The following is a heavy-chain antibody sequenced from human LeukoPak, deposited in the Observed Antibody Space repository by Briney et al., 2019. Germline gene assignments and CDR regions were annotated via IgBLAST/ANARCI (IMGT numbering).Heavy chain of an antibody. V-gene: IGHV3-33*06. CDR1: GFTFSSYG. CDR2: IWYDGSNK. J-gene: IGHJ4*02. D-gene: IGHD4-17*01. CDR3: AKRNSDGDYVDY. Sequence: GGSQRLSCAASGFTFSSYGMHWVRQAPGKGLEWVAVIWYDGSNKYYADSVKGRFTISRDNSKNTLYLQMNSLRAEDTAVYYCAKRNSDGDYVDYWGQGTLVTVSS.